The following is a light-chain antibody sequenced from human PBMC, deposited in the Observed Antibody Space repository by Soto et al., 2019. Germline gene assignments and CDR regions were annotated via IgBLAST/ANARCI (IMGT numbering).Light chain of an antibody. V-gene: IGLV2-14*01. J-gene: IGLJ1*01. CDR3: SSYRSSATYV. Sequence: QAVVTQPASVSGSPGQSITISCTGTSSDVGSYNYVSWHQQHPGQAPKLMIYEVTYRASGVPDRFSASKSGNTASLTISGLQAGDEADYYCSSYRSSATYVFGTGTKVTVL. CDR1: SSDVGSYNY. CDR2: EVT.